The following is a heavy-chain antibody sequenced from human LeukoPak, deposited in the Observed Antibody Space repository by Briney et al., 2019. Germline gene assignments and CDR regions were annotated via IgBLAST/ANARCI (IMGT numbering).Heavy chain of an antibody. Sequence: PGGSLRLSCAASGFTFSSSGMHWVRQAPGKGLEWVAFIRYDGNNKYYADSVKGRFTISRDNSKNTLYLQMNSLRAEDTAVYYCARDRAFPAYYFDYWGQGTLVTVSS. CDR3: ARDRAFPAYYFDY. V-gene: IGHV3-30*02. CDR1: GFTFSSSG. CDR2: IRYDGNNK. D-gene: IGHD2-2*01. J-gene: IGHJ4*02.